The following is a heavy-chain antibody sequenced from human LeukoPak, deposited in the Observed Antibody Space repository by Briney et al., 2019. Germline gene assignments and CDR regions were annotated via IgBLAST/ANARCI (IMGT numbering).Heavy chain of an antibody. J-gene: IGHJ4*02. Sequence: SETLSLTCTVSGGSISSYYWSWIRQPPGKGLEWIGYIYYSGSTNYNPSLKSRVTISVDTSKNQFSLKLSSVTAADTAVYYCASMTRRDGHPEPNWGQGTLVTVSS. CDR3: ASMTRRDGHPEPN. D-gene: IGHD5-24*01. CDR2: IYYSGST. V-gene: IGHV4-59*01. CDR1: GGSISSYY.